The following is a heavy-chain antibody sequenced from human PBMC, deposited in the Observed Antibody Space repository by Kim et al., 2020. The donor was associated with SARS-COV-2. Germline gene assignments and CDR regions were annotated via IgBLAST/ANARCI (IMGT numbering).Heavy chain of an antibody. J-gene: IGHJ6*02. CDR3: ANTNRDV. D-gene: IGHD2-8*01. CDR2: DGSEK. Sequence: DGSEKYYVDSVKGRFTISRDNAKKSLYLQMNSLRAEDTAVYYCANTNRDVWGQGTSVTVS. V-gene: IGHV3-7*01.